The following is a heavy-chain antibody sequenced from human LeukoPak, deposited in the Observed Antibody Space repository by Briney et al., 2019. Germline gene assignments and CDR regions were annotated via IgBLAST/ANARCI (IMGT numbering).Heavy chain of an antibody. J-gene: IGHJ4*02. CDR1: GFTFSSYW. CDR2: IKQDGSEK. CDR3: ARAARRIVGATLRFDY. D-gene: IGHD1-26*01. V-gene: IGHV3-7*03. Sequence: GGSLRLSCAASGFTFSSYWMSWVRQAPGKGLEWVANIKQDGSEKYYVDSVKGRFTISRDNAKNSLYLQMNSLRAEDTAVYYCARAARRIVGATLRFDYWGQGTLVTVSS.